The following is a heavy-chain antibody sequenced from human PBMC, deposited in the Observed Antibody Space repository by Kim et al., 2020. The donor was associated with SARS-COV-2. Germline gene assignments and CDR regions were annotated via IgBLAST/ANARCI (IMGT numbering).Heavy chain of an antibody. J-gene: IGHJ4*02. Sequence: QSPTSPGKVTITRDSSARTAYMELSSLRSADTAVYYCARGTGYRNYFDYWGQGTLVTVSS. CDR3: ARGTGYRNYFDY. D-gene: IGHD3-9*01. V-gene: IGHV1-3*01.